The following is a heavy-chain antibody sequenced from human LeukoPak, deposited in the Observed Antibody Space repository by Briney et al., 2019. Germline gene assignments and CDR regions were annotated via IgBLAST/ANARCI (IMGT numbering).Heavy chain of an antibody. CDR1: GFNFDNYA. V-gene: IGHV3-43*02. CDR2: ISGDGGST. CDR3: ARDSQEFFQH. J-gene: IGHJ1*01. Sequence: TGGSLTLSCAASGFNFDNYAIHWVRQAPGKGLEWVSLISGDGGSTYYADSMKGRFTISRDNSKNSLYLQMNSLRTEDTALYYCARDSQEFFQHWGQGTLVTVSS.